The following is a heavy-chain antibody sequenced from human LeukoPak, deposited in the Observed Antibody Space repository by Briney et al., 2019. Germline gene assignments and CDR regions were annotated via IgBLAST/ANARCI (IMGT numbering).Heavy chain of an antibody. CDR1: GDSVTYSSYY. D-gene: IGHD6-13*01. V-gene: IGHV4-39*07. CDR2: ISYSGST. J-gene: IGHJ3*02. CDR3: AIENGYSSSWYSADAFDI. Sequence: SETLSLTCTVSGDSVTYSSYYWDWIRQSPGKGLEWIGSISYSGSTYYNPSLESRVTISVDTSKNQFSLKLSSVTAADTAVYYCAIENGYSSSWYSADAFDIWGQGTMVTVSS.